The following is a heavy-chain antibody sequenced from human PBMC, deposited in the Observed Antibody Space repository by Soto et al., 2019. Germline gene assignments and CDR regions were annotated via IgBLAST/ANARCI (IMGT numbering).Heavy chain of an antibody. CDR3: ARIPRYSFPTSDDLDS. J-gene: IGHJ4*02. D-gene: IGHD5-18*01. CDR2: ITPIYPTT. CDR1: GGTFYTYT. Sequence: SVKVSCKASGGTFYTYTFSWVRQAPGQGLEWMGSITPIYPTTKYAEKFQGRLTVTADGSTNTAYMELNSLTSEDTAVYYCARIPRYSFPTSDDLDSWGQGTLVTVSS. V-gene: IGHV1-69*13.